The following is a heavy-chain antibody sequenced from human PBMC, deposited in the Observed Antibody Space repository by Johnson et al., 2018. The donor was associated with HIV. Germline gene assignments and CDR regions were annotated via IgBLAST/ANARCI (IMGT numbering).Heavy chain of an antibody. Sequence: EVQLVESGGGLVQPGGSLRLSCVVSGFTVSSSYLTWVRQAPGKGLEWVSLIYSSGTTDYEDSVQGRFTISRDNSKNTLYLQMNSLRTEDTAVYYCARDSRYNNYGGGSVGAFDIWGQGTTVTVSS. CDR2: IYSSGTT. CDR3: ARDSRYNNYGGGSVGAFDI. J-gene: IGHJ3*02. V-gene: IGHV3-66*02. D-gene: IGHD4-11*01. CDR1: GFTVSSSY.